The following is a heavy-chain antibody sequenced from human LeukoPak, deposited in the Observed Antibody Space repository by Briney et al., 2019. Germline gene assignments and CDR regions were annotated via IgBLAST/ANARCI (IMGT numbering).Heavy chain of an antibody. D-gene: IGHD6-6*01. V-gene: IGHV1-69*01. CDR3: ARDSTQLAPMGYFDY. CDR2: IIPIFGTA. Sequence: ASVKVSCKASGGTFSSYAISWVRQAPGQGPEWMGGIIPIFGTANYAQKFQGRVTITADESTSTAYMELSSLRSEDTAVYYCARDSTQLAPMGYFDYWGQGTLVTVSS. CDR1: GGTFSSYA. J-gene: IGHJ4*02.